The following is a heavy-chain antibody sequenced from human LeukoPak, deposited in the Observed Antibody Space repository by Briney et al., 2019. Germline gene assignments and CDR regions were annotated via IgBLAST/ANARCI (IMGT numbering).Heavy chain of an antibody. V-gene: IGHV3-30*18. Sequence: GGSLRLSCAASGFTFSSYGMHWVRKAPGKGREWVAVISDDGSNKYYADSVKGRFTISRDNSKNTLYLQMNSLRAEDTAIYYCAKDHGQLGQLELDYFDYWGQGTLVTVSS. CDR3: AKDHGQLGQLELDYFDY. CDR2: ISDDGSNK. J-gene: IGHJ4*02. CDR1: GFTFSSYG. D-gene: IGHD1-7*01.